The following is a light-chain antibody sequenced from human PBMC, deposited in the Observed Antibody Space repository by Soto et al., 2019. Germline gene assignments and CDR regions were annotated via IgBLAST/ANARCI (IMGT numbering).Light chain of an antibody. CDR2: TNT. CDR1: SSNIGAGYD. CDR3: QSYDSSLSGYV. J-gene: IGLJ1*01. V-gene: IGLV1-40*01. Sequence: VLTQPPSVSGAPGQRVTISCTGSSSNIGAGYDVHWYQQLPGTAPKLLIYTNTNRPSGVPDRFSGSKSGTSASLAITGLQAEDEADYYCQSYDSSLSGYVFGTGTKVTVL.